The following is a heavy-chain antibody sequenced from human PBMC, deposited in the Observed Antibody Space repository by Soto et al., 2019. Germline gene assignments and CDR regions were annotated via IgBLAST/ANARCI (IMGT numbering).Heavy chain of an antibody. J-gene: IGHJ4*02. CDR3: SKAGRQWLVTSDFYN. Sequence: VQLVESGGGVVQPGRSLRLSCAASGFTFSDYAMHWVRQAPGKGLEWVAVVSHDGRNTNYADSVKGRFTISRDSSKNTVSLEMTRLRAEHTAFYYCSKAGRQWLVTSDFYNWGQGALVTVSS. D-gene: IGHD6-19*01. CDR2: VSHDGRNT. CDR1: GFTFSDYA. V-gene: IGHV3-30*18.